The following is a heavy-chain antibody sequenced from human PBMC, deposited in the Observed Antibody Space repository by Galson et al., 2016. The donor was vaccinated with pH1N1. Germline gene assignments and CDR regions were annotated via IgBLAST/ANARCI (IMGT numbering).Heavy chain of an antibody. D-gene: IGHD6-19*01. CDR1: GFTCSNYP. Sequence: SLRLSCAASGFTCSNYPMSWVRQAPGKGLDWVSTISAGDTKTYYADSVKGGFTISRDNSESGLYLQMNSLRAEDTATYDFANFENGWSARPHSFDIWGQGTLVTVSS. CDR2: ISAGDTKT. CDR3: ANFENGWSARPHSFDI. V-gene: IGHV3-23*01. J-gene: IGHJ3*02.